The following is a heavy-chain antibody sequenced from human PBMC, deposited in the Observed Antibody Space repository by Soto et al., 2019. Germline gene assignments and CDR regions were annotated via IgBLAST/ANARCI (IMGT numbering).Heavy chain of an antibody. D-gene: IGHD3-10*01. CDR2: IFYSGRT. CDR1: GDSINSDRYY. J-gene: IGHJ4*02. Sequence: QVQLQESGPGLVKPSQTLSLTCTVSGDSINSDRYYWTWIRQHPGKHLEWIGYIFYSGRTYYKPTLKSRLTISVDTSKHHYSLKLISVTDADTAIYYCARSDYGSGIPDNWGQGTLVTVSS. CDR3: ARSDYGSGIPDN. V-gene: IGHV4-31*03.